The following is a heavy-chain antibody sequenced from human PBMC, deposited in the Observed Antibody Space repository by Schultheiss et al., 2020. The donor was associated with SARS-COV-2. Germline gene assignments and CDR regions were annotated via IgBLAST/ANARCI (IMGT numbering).Heavy chain of an antibody. CDR1: GFTFSGSW. CDR3: AKHLDSVGSGVFDI. Sequence: GGSLRLSCAASGFTFSGSWMNWVRQAPGKGLEWVSGISGTGGTTDYADFVRGRFTISRDNSKNTLYLQMNSLRTEDTAVYYCAKHLDSVGSGVFDIWGQGTMVTVSS. D-gene: IGHD1-26*01. V-gene: IGHV3-23*01. J-gene: IGHJ3*02. CDR2: ISGTGGTT.